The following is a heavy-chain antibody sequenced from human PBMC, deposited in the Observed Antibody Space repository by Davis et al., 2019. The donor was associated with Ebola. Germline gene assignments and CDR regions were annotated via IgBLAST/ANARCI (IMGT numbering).Heavy chain of an antibody. CDR3: ARYGDYGMDV. V-gene: IGHV3-53*01. D-gene: IGHD4-17*01. CDR1: GFTVSSNY. Sequence: GESLKISCAASGFTVSSNYMSWVRQAPGKGLEWVSVIYSGGSTYYADSVKGRFTISRDNSKNTLYLQMNSLRAEDTAVYYCARYGDYGMDVWGKGTTVTVSS. J-gene: IGHJ6*04. CDR2: IYSGGST.